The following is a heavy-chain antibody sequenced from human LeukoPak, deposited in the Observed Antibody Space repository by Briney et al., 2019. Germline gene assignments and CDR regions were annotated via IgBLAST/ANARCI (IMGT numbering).Heavy chain of an antibody. D-gene: IGHD6-19*01. CDR2: INHSGST. CDR3: ARLRRNGIPGMAVAGLGYYYYGMDV. CDR1: GGSFSGYY. Sequence: SETLSLTCAVYGGSFSGYYWSWIRQPPGKGLEWIGEINHSGSTNYNPSLKSRVTISVDTSKNQFSLKLSSVTAADTAVYYCARLRRNGIPGMAVAGLGYYYYGMDVWGQGTTVTVSS. J-gene: IGHJ6*02. V-gene: IGHV4-34*01.